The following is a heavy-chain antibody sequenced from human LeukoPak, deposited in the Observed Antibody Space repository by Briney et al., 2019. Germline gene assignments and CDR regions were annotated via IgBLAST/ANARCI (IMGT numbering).Heavy chain of an antibody. CDR2: ISGSGGST. CDR3: AKGPQQGYYDSSGYYPDAFDI. D-gene: IGHD3-22*01. CDR1: GFTFSSYA. Sequence: PGGSLRLSCAASGFTFSSYAMSWVRQAPGKGLEWVSAISGSGGSTYYADSVKGRFTISRDNSKNTLYLQMNSLRAEDTAVYYCAKGPQQGYYDSSGYYPDAFDIWGQGTMVTVSS. V-gene: IGHV3-23*01. J-gene: IGHJ3*02.